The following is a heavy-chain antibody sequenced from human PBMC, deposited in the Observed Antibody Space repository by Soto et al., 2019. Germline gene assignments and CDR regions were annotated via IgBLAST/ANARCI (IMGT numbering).Heavy chain of an antibody. Sequence: QVQLQESGPGLVKPSQTLSLTCTVSGGSISSGGTGSYWTWIRQLPGKGLEWIGYIHYTGNTYDNPSLKSRPTISIDTSENQFSLKLTSVTAADTAVYFCASGHDAYKVRYWGQGTLVTVSS. D-gene: IGHD1-1*01. CDR2: IHYTGNT. CDR1: GGSISSGGTGSY. V-gene: IGHV4-31*03. CDR3: ASGHDAYKVRY. J-gene: IGHJ4*02.